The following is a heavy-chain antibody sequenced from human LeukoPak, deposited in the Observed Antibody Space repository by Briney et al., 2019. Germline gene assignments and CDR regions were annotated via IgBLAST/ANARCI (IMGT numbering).Heavy chain of an antibody. CDR3: AKDSVVVPAAMTPPARYYYYGMDV. CDR1: GFTFSSYG. CDR2: ISYDGSNK. Sequence: GRSLRLSCAASGFTFSSYGVHWVRQAPGKGLEWVAVISYDGSNKYYADSVKGRFTISRDNSKNTLYLQMNSLRAEDTAVYYCAKDSVVVPAAMTPPARYYYYGMDVWGKGTTVTVSS. V-gene: IGHV3-30*18. J-gene: IGHJ6*04. D-gene: IGHD2-2*01.